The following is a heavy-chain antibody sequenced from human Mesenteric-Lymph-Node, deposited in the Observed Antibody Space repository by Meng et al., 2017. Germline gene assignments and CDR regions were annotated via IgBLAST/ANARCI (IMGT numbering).Heavy chain of an antibody. J-gene: IGHJ4*02. D-gene: IGHD2-8*02. CDR1: GGSFSGYY. V-gene: IGHV4-34*01. CDR2: IDHSGST. CDR3: ARALRYDTSGVEY. Sequence: SETLSLTCAVYGGSFSGYYCGWIRQPPGKGLEWIGEIDHSGSTNYNPSLKSRVTISVDTSKNQFSLNLNSVTAADTAVYYCARALRYDTSGVEYWGQGTLVTVSS.